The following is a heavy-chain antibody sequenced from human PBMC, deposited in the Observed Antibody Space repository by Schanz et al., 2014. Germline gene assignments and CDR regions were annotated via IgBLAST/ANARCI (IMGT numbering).Heavy chain of an antibody. Sequence: VHLLESGGGLVEPGGSLRLSCAASGFTFTNYAMSWVRQAPGKGLEWVSSISYGTSYIYYAESVKGRFTISRDNAKNSLYLQMNGLRAEDTAVYYCARVALPGYSSPRDAFDIWGQGTMVTVSS. J-gene: IGHJ3*02. CDR2: ISYGTSYI. V-gene: IGHV3-21*01. CDR1: GFTFTNYA. CDR3: ARVALPGYSSPRDAFDI. D-gene: IGHD5-18*01.